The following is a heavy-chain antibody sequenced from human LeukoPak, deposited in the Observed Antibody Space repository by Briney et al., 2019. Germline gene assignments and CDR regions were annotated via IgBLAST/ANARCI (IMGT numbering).Heavy chain of an antibody. CDR1: GFTFSSYS. D-gene: IGHD1-26*01. Sequence: GGSLRLPCAASGFTFSSYSMNWVRQAPGKGLEWVSSISSSSSYIYYADSVKGRFTISRDNAKNSLYLQMNSLRAEDTAVYYCARDIIVGATDADYWGQGTLVTVSS. CDR3: ARDIIVGATDADY. V-gene: IGHV3-21*01. J-gene: IGHJ4*02. CDR2: ISSSSSYI.